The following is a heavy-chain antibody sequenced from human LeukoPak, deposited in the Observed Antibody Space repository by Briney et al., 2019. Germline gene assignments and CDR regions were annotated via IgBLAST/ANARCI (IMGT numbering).Heavy chain of an antibody. CDR1: GFTVSSYY. CDR2: IYSGGST. J-gene: IGHJ4*02. V-gene: IGHV3-66*01. Sequence: GGSLRLSCAASGFTVSSYYIYWVRQAPGKGLEWVSFIYSGGSTYYADSVKGRFTISRDNSKNTLYLQMNSLRAEDTAVYYCARGSGWDFDYWGQGTLVTVSS. CDR3: ARGSGWDFDY. D-gene: IGHD6-19*01.